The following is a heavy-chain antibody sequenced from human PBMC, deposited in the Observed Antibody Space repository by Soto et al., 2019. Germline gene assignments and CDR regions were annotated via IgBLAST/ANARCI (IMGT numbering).Heavy chain of an antibody. CDR2: INGDGKTA. J-gene: IGHJ4*02. CDR3: AKAISDYYAPSDY. V-gene: IGHV3-74*01. D-gene: IGHD3-22*01. Sequence: WGPLRLACAACGFTFSSDWMNWIRQAPGKGLVWVSGINGDGKTATYADSVKGRFIISRDNAKNMLYLQMNSLRGDDTAIYYCAKAISDYYAPSDYWGQGTQVTVSS. CDR1: GFTFSSDW.